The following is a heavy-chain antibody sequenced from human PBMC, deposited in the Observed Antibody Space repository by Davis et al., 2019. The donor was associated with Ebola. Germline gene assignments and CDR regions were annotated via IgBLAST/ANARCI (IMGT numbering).Heavy chain of an antibody. CDR2: IYSGGST. J-gene: IGHJ5*02. CDR1: GFTVSSNY. V-gene: IGHV3-53*01. Sequence: GGSLRLSCAASGFTVSSNYMSWVRQAPGKGLEWVSVIYSGGSTYYADSVKGRFTISRDNAKNTLYLQMNSLRAEDTAVYYCARPIAVAGSWFDPWGQGTLVTVSS. D-gene: IGHD6-19*01. CDR3: ARPIAVAGSWFDP.